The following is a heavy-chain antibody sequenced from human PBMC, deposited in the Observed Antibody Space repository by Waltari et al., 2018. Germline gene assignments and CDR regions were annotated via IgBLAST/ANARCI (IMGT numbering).Heavy chain of an antibody. V-gene: IGHV1-69*06. CDR2: IIPIFGTA. CDR3: ASELNIVATTRTLPLDY. J-gene: IGHJ4*02. Sequence: GLEWMGRIIPIFGTANYAQKFQGRVTITADKSTSTAYMELSSLRSEDTAVYYCASELNIVATTRTLPLDYWGQGTLVTVSS. D-gene: IGHD5-12*01.